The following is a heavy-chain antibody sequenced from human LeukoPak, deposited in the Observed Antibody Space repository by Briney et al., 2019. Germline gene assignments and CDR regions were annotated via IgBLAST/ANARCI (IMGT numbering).Heavy chain of an antibody. CDR2: ISYDGSNK. D-gene: IGHD4-17*01. CDR1: GFTFSSYA. CDR3: AKGQTVNTRIDN. Sequence: GRSLRLYCAASGFTFSSYAMHWVRQAPGKGLEWVAVISYDGSNKYYADSVKGRFTISRDNSKNTLYLQMNSLRAEDTAVYYCAKGQTVNTRIDNWGQGTLVTVSS. J-gene: IGHJ4*02. V-gene: IGHV3-30-3*01.